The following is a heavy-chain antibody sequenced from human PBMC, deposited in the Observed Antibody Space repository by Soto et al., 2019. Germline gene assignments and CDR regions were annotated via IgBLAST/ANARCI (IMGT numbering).Heavy chain of an antibody. CDR1: GGSISSYY. J-gene: IGHJ5*02. CDR3: ARVYDFWSGYYPTLGWFDP. V-gene: IGHV4-59*01. CDR2: IYYSGST. Sequence: QVQLQESGSGLVKPSETLSLTCTVSGGSISSYYWSWIRQPPGKGLEWIGYIYYSGSTNYNPSLKSRVTISVDTSKNQFSLKLSSVTAADTAVYYCARVYDFWSGYYPTLGWFDPWGQGTLVTVSS. D-gene: IGHD3-3*01.